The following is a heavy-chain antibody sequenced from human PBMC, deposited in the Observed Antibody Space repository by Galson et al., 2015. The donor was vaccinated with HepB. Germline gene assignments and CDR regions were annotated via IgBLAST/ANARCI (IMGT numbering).Heavy chain of an antibody. Sequence: LSLTCTVSGGSISSYYWSWIRQPPGKGLEWIGYIYYSGSTNYNPSLKSRVTISVDTSKNQFSLKLSSVTAADTAVYYCARDVYDSSGYYRVFDYWGQGTLVTVSS. CDR3: ARDVYDSSGYYRVFDY. V-gene: IGHV4-59*01. J-gene: IGHJ4*02. CDR1: GGSISSYY. D-gene: IGHD3-22*01. CDR2: IYYSGST.